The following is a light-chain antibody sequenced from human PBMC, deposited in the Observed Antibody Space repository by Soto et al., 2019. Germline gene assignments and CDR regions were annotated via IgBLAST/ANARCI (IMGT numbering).Light chain of an antibody. CDR2: CAS. Sequence: DIVMTQSPATLSVSPGERATLSCRASQSVSSNLAWYQQKPGQAPSLLIYCASTRATGTPARFSGSGSGTEFTLTISSLQSEDFAVYYCQQYIRWPLTFGGGTKVEIK. CDR3: QQYIRWPLT. CDR1: QSVSSN. V-gene: IGKV3-15*01. J-gene: IGKJ4*01.